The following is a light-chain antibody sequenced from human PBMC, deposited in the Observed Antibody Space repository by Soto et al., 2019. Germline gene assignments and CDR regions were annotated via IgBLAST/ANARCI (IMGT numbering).Light chain of an antibody. CDR2: LGS. J-gene: IGKJ4*01. V-gene: IGKV2-28*01. CDR1: QSRLHSDGYNY. CDR3: MQALQTPLT. Sequence: DAVMTQSPLSLPVTPGEPASISCRSSQSRLHSDGYNYLDWFLQRPGQSPQLLIYLGSNRASGVPDRFSGSGSGTDFTLKISRVEAEDVGVYYCMQALQTPLTFGGGTKVDIK.